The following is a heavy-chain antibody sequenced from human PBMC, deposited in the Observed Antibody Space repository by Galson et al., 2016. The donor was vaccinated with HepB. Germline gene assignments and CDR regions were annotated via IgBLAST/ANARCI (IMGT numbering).Heavy chain of an antibody. CDR2: ISHSGGST. D-gene: IGHD3-16*01. J-gene: IGHJ6*02. Sequence: SLRLSCAASGFTLSTYAMSWVRQAPGKGLEWVSTISHSGGSTYYADSVKGRFTISRDNSKKTLLLQMRGLRAEDTAVYYCAKMITLSYYYSFGMDGWGQGTTVTVSS. CDR3: AKMITLSYYYSFGMDG. CDR1: GFTLSTYA. V-gene: IGHV3-23*01.